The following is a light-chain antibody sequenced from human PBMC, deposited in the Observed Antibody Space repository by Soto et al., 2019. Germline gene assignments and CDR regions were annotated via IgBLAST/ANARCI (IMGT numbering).Light chain of an antibody. CDR3: MQGTHWPWT. J-gene: IGKJ1*01. V-gene: IGKV2-30*01. CDR2: KVS. CDR1: QSPLYSDGNTY. Sequence: DVVMTQSPLSLPVTLGQPASISCRSSQSPLYSDGNTYLSWVQQRPGQSPRRLIYKVSNRDSGVPDRFSGSGSGTDFTLKISRVEAEDVGVYYCMQGTHWPWTFGQGTKVEIK.